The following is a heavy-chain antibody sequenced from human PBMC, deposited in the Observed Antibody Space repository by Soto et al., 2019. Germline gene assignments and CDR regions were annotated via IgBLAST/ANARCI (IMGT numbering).Heavy chain of an antibody. Sequence: GGSLRLSCAASGFTFSSYAMSWVRQAPGKGLEWVSAISGSGGSTYYADSVKGRFTISRDNSKNTLYLQMNSLRAEDTAVYYCAKDLNPSYCGGDCYSFGSSDYWGQGTLVTVSS. CDR1: GFTFSSYA. J-gene: IGHJ4*02. V-gene: IGHV3-23*01. CDR3: AKDLNPSYCGGDCYSFGSSDY. CDR2: ISGSGGST. D-gene: IGHD2-21*02.